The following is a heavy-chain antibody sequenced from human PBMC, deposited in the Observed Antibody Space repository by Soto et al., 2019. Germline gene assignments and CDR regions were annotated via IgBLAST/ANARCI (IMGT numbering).Heavy chain of an antibody. CDR1: CYTLFDLS. Sequence: ASAMVSSYVSCYTLFDLSMHWLRQAPGKGREGRGGVDPQDGDTIYEQKFQSRVTMTEDTSTDTASMELSSLTAADTAVYYCATITASQELYFDDWGQGTLVTVSS. CDR2: VDPQDGDT. J-gene: IGHJ4*02. D-gene: IGHD1-20*01. V-gene: IGHV1-24*01. CDR3: ATITASQELYFDD.